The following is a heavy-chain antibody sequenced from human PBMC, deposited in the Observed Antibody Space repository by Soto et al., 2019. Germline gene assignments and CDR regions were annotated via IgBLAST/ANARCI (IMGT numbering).Heavy chain of an antibody. CDR1: GFTVSSKY. CDR3: AKGLYDFWSGYSLGSGMDV. V-gene: IGHV3-66*01. CDR2: INSGGST. Sequence: GGSLRLSCAASGFTVSSKYMSWVRQAPGRGLEWVSLINSGGSTSHADSVKGRFTISRDNSKNTLYLQMNSLRAEDTAVYYCAKGLYDFWSGYSLGSGMDVWGQGTTVTVSS. J-gene: IGHJ6*02. D-gene: IGHD3-3*01.